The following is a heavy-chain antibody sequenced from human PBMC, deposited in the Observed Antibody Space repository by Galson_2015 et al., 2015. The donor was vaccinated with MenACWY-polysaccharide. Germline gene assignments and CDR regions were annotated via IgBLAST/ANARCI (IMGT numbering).Heavy chain of an antibody. CDR1: GGSISSSNW. CDR3: ARVFLSQSYPFDF. Sequence: LSLTCAVSGGSISSSNWWSWVRQPPGKGLEWIGEIFHSGSTNYNPSLKSRVTISVDKSKNQFSLKLSSVTAADATVYYCARVFLSQSYPFDFWGQGTLVTVSS. V-gene: IGHV4-4*02. J-gene: IGHJ4*02. D-gene: IGHD1-26*01. CDR2: IFHSGST.